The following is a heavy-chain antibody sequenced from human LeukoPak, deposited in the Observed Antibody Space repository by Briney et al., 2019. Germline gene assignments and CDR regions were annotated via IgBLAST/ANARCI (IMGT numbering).Heavy chain of an antibody. J-gene: IGHJ4*02. D-gene: IGHD3-3*01. Sequence: GGSLRLSCAASGFFFSGSAMHWVRQASGKGLEWVGRIRSKANNYATAYAASVKGRFTISRDDSKNTAYLQMNSLKTEDTAVYYCTGTLRFLEWLSYYWGQGTLVTVSS. CDR1: GFFFSGSA. CDR3: TGTLRFLEWLSYY. CDR2: IRSKANNYAT. V-gene: IGHV3-73*01.